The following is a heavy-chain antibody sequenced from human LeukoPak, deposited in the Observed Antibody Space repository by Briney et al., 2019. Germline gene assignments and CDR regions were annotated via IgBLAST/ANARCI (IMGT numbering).Heavy chain of an antibody. CDR1: GFVVNNSY. Sequence: PGGSLRLSCAASGFVVNNSYMNWVRQAPGKGLEWVSVIYGGGKTNYADSVKGRFTVSRDESKNTLYLQMNSLRVDDTAMYYCAALGGYKWGQGTLVTVSS. V-gene: IGHV3-53*01. D-gene: IGHD3-10*01. J-gene: IGHJ4*02. CDR3: AALGGYK. CDR2: IYGGGKT.